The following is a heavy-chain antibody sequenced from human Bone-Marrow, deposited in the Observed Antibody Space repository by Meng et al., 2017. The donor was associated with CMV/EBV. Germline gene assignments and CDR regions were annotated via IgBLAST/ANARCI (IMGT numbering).Heavy chain of an antibody. J-gene: IGHJ4*02. Sequence: GESLKISCAASGFTFSNAWMSWVRQAPGKGLEWVGRIKSKTDGGTTGYAAPVKGRFTISRDDSKNTLYLQTNSQKTEDTAVYYCTTNVSFDYWGQGTLVTVSS. V-gene: IGHV3-15*01. CDR2: IKSKTDGGTT. D-gene: IGHD5/OR15-5a*01. CDR3: TTNVSFDY. CDR1: GFTFSNAW.